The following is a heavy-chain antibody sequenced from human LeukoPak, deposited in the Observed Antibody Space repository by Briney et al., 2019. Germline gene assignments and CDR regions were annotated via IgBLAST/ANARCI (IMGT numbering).Heavy chain of an antibody. Sequence: SETLSLTCTVSGGSISSSSYYWGWIRQPPGKGLEWIGSIYYSGSTYYNPSLKSRVTISVDTSKNQFSLKLSSVTAADTAVYYCARGAGPPLIPRDSIRQVKRISPFDYWGQGTLVTVSS. CDR3: ARGAGPPLIPRDSIRQVKRISPFDY. CDR1: GGSISSSSYY. V-gene: IGHV4-39*01. D-gene: IGHD3-3*02. J-gene: IGHJ4*02. CDR2: IYYSGST.